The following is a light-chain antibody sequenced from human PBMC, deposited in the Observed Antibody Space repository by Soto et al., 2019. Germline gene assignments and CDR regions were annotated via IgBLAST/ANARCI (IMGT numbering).Light chain of an antibody. Sequence: EIVMTQSPVTLSASPGERVTLSCRASQSVNINLSWYQQRHGQAPRVLIYGASNRASGIPDKFSGSGSGTDFTLTISSLEPDDCALYFCQQYKDWPPLTFGGGTRVEIK. CDR3: QQYKDWPPLT. CDR2: GAS. CDR1: QSVNIN. V-gene: IGKV3D-15*01. J-gene: IGKJ4*01.